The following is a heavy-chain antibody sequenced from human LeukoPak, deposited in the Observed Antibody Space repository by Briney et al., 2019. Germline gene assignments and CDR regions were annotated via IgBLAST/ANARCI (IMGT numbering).Heavy chain of an antibody. CDR1: GFTFSSYA. CDR3: ARAGISFFDY. D-gene: IGHD1-1*01. CDR2: ISYGGSNK. V-gene: IGHV3-30-3*01. Sequence: GGSLRLSCAASGFTFSSYAMHWVRQAPGKGLEWVAVISYGGSNKYYADSVKGRFTISRDNSKNTLYLQMNSLRAEDTAVYYCARAGISFFDYWGQGTLVTVSS. J-gene: IGHJ4*02.